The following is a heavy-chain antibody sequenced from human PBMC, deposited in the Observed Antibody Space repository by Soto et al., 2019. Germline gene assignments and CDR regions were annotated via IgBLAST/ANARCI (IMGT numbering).Heavy chain of an antibody. CDR2: ISAYNGNT. CDR1: GYTFTSYG. Sequence: ASVKVSCKASGYTFTSYGISWVRQAPGQGLEWMGWISAYNGNTNYAQKLQGRVTMTTDTSTSTAYMELRSLRSDDTAVYYCARDQKKGGRAAAGTFDYWGQGTLVTVSS. CDR3: ARDQKKGGRAAAGTFDY. V-gene: IGHV1-18*01. J-gene: IGHJ4*02. D-gene: IGHD6-13*01.